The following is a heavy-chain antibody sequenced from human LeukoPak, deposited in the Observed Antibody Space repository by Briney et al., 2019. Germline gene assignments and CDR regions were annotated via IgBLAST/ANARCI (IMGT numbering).Heavy chain of an antibody. CDR2: IIPIFSTA. CDR1: GGTFSSYA. D-gene: IGHD3-16*02. J-gene: IGHJ4*02. Sequence: SVKVSCKASGGTFSSYAISWVRQAPGQGLEWMGRIIPIFSTANYAQKYQGRVTITTDESTSTAYMELNSLRSEDTAVYYCASEGDYVWGSYRYTFDYWGQGTLVTVSS. V-gene: IGHV1-69*05. CDR3: ASEGDYVWGSYRYTFDY.